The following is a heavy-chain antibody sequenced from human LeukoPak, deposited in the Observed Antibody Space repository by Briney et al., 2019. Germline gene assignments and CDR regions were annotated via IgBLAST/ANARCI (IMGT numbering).Heavy chain of an antibody. CDR1: GFTFSNYA. J-gene: IGHJ4*02. V-gene: IGHV3-23*01. Sequence: PGGSLRLSCAASGFTFSNYAMSWVRQAPGKGLEWVSAITNSGGSTFYADSVKGRFTISRDNSKNTLYLQMNSLRTEDTAVYYCAKDVPRSGWAFDYWGQGTLVTVSS. D-gene: IGHD6-19*01. CDR2: ITNSGGST. CDR3: AKDVPRSGWAFDY.